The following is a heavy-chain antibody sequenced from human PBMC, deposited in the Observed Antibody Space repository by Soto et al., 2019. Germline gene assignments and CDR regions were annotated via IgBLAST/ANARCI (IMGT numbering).Heavy chain of an antibody. D-gene: IGHD3-10*01. V-gene: IGHV4-34*01. J-gene: IGHJ6*02. CDR1: GGAFSVYY. CDR2: INHSGST. Sequence: SETLSLTCAVYGGAFSVYYWSLMRQPPGKGLEWIGEINHSGSTNYNPSLKSRVIISVDTSKNQFSLKLSSVTAADTAVYYCGRVGSVSYYNHYYYGMDVWCQGETVTVSS. CDR3: GRVGSVSYYNHYYYGMDV.